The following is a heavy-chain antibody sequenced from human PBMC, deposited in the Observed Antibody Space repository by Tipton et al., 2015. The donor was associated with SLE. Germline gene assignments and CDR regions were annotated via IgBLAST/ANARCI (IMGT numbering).Heavy chain of an antibody. V-gene: IGHV4-34*09. Sequence: TLSLTCAVYGGSFSGYYWSWIRQPPGKGLEWIGEINHSGSTNYNPSLKSRVTISVDTSKNQFSLKLSSVTAADTAVYYCARVPPDWGGDYHMDVWGKGTTVTVSS. D-gene: IGHD7-27*01. CDR3: ARVPPDWGGDYHMDV. CDR2: INHSGST. J-gene: IGHJ6*03. CDR1: GGSFSGYY.